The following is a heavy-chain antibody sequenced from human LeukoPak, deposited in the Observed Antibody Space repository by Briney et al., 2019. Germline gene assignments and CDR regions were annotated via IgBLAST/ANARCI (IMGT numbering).Heavy chain of an antibody. V-gene: IGHV4-59*08. CDR1: GGSISSYY. D-gene: IGHD1-26*01. J-gene: IGHJ3*02. CDR2: IYHSGST. CDR3: ARRSGSYLPDAFDI. Sequence: SETLSLTCTVSGGSISSYYWSWIRQPPGKGLEWIGSIYHSGSTYYNPSLKSRVTISVDTSKNQFSLKLSSVTAADTAVYYCARRSGSYLPDAFDIWGQGTMVTVSS.